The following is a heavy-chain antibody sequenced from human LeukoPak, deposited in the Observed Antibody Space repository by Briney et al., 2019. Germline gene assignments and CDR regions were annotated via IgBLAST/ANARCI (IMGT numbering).Heavy chain of an antibody. D-gene: IGHD2-15*01. CDR3: ARGGRGGSCLD. Sequence: SVKVSYKASGGTFSSYAISWVRQAPGQGREWMGGTIPIFGTANYAQKFQGRVTITADESTSTAYMELSSLRSEDTAVYYCARGGRGGSCLDWGQGTLVTVSS. CDR1: GGTFSSYA. CDR2: TIPIFGTA. V-gene: IGHV1-69*13. J-gene: IGHJ4*02.